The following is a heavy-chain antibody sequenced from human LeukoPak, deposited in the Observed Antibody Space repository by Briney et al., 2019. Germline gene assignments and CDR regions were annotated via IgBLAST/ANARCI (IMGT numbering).Heavy chain of an antibody. CDR3: PTVDIWWDFPPTAY. CDR1: GFPFTNAW. Sequence: GGSLRLSCAASGFPFTNAWMNWVRQAPGKGLEWVGRIKSKTDGGTTDYAAPVKGRFTISRDDSKNTLYLQMNSLKTEDTAVYYCPTVDIWWDFPPTAYGGQEPLVTFSS. CDR2: IKSKTDGGTT. V-gene: IGHV3-15*07. D-gene: IGHD1-26*01. J-gene: IGHJ4*02.